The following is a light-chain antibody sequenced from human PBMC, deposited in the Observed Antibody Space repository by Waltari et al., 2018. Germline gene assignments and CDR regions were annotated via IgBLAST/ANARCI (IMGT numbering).Light chain of an antibody. Sequence: QSALAQPASVSGIPGQSISISCTGTSSDIGGHNYVSWYQQHSGKAPKVLLYDFTYRPSGISNRFSGSKSGNTASLTIYGLQAEDEAYYYCSSYTSNISWVFGGGTKLTVL. CDR3: SSYTSNISWV. V-gene: IGLV2-14*03. CDR2: DFT. J-gene: IGLJ3*02. CDR1: SSDIGGHNY.